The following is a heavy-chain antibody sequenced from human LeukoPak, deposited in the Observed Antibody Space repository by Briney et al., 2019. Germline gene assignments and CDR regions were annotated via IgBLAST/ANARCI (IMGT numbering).Heavy chain of an antibody. Sequence: SGGSLRLSCAASGFTFDDYGMSWVRQAPGKGLEWVSGINWNGDSTGYADSVKGRFTISRDNAKNSLYLQMNSLRAEDTALYYCARDVGWELFDYWGQGTLVTVSS. J-gene: IGHJ4*02. V-gene: IGHV3-20*04. CDR3: ARDVGWELFDY. D-gene: IGHD1-26*01. CDR2: INWNGDST. CDR1: GFTFDDYG.